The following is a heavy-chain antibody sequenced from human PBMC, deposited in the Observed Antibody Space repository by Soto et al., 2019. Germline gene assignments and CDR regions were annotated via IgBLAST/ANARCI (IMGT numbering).Heavy chain of an antibody. CDR1: GGTFSSYA. D-gene: IGHD3-22*01. CDR3: ATPPTFYYYDSSGYYNY. Sequence: SVKVSCKASGGTFSSYAISWVRQAPGQGLEWMGGIIPIFGTANYAQKFQGRVTITADESTSTAYMELSSLRSEDTAVYYCATPPTFYYYDSSGYYNYWGQGTLVTV. J-gene: IGHJ4*02. V-gene: IGHV1-69*13. CDR2: IIPIFGTA.